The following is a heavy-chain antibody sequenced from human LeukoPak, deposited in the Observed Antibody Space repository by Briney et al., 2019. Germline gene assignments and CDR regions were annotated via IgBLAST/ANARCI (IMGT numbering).Heavy chain of an antibody. CDR2: INHSGST. CDR1: GGSFSGYY. J-gene: IGHJ4*02. Sequence: PSETLSLTCAVYGGSFSGYYWSWLRQPPGKGLEWIGEINHSGSTNYNPSLKSRVTISVDTSKNQFSLKLSSVTAADTAVYYCARGDSNYGYYYFDYWGQGTLVTVSS. D-gene: IGHD4-4*01. CDR3: ARGDSNYGYYYFDY. V-gene: IGHV4-34*01.